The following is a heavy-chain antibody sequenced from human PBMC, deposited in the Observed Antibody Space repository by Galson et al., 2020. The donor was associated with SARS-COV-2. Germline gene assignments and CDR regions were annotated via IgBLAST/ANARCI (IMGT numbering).Heavy chain of an antibody. CDR3: ARDYTFDSFDY. CDR2: ISTSSNNI. D-gene: IGHD3-22*01. V-gene: IGHV3-48*03. CDR1: GFTFSSFE. Sequence: GGSLRLSCAASGFTFSSFEMNWARQAPGKGLEWLSYISTSSNNIHYADSVKGRFTISRDNAQNSLYLQMNSLRAEDTAVYYCARDYTFDSFDYWGQGTLVTVSS. J-gene: IGHJ4*02.